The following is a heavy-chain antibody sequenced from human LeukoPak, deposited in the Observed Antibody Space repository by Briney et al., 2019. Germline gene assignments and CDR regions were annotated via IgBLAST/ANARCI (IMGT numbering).Heavy chain of an antibody. CDR2: INPNSGGT. D-gene: IGHD6-6*01. CDR3: AREDSSSSGVCDY. CDR1: GYTFTVYY. J-gene: IGHJ4*02. Sequence: GASVNVSCKASGYTFTVYYMHWVRQAPGQGREGMGWINPNSGGTNYAQKLQGRVTMTRDTSISTAYMELSRLRSDDTAVYYCAREDSSSSGVCDYWGQGTLVTVSS. V-gene: IGHV1-2*02.